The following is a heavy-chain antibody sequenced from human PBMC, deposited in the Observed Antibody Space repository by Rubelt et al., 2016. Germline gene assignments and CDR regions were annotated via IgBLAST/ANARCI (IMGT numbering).Heavy chain of an antibody. CDR2: IYWDDDK. V-gene: IGHV2-5*02. CDR1: GFSLSTSGVG. CDR3: AHRLLWPNSVDY. J-gene: IGHJ4*02. Sequence: QITLKESGPTLVKPTQTLTLTCTFSGFSLSTSGVGVGWIRQHPGKALEWLALIYWDDDKRYSPSLKSRLTITKETSKNQVVLTMTNMDPVDTATYYCAHRLLWPNSVDYWGQGTLVTVSS. D-gene: IGHD3-10*01.